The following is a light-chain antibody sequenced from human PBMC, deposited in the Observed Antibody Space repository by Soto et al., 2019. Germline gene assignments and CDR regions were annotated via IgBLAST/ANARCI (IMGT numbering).Light chain of an antibody. CDR3: QKYNSAPWP. CDR1: QGISNY. V-gene: IGKV1-27*01. CDR2: AAS. J-gene: IGKJ1*01. Sequence: DIQMTQSPSSLSASVGDRVTITCRASQGISNYLAWYQQKPGKVPKLLIYAASTLQSGVPSRFSGSGSGIDFALTIISLQPEDVATYYCQKYNSAPWPFGQGTKVEIK.